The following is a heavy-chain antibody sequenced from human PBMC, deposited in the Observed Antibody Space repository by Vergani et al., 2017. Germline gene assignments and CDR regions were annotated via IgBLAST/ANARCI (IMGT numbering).Heavy chain of an antibody. D-gene: IGHD6-6*01. Sequence: EVQLEESGAGLVLPARSLSLSWVASGFTSAGYAMHWVRQPPGKGLEWVSGISWNSNSIGYADSVKGRFTISRDNAKNSLYLQMNSLRAEDTALYYCAKDLGTSSGGGWFDPWGQGTLVTVSS. CDR2: ISWNSNSI. V-gene: IGHV3-9*02. J-gene: IGHJ5*02. CDR1: GFTSAGYA. CDR3: AKDLGTSSGGGWFDP.